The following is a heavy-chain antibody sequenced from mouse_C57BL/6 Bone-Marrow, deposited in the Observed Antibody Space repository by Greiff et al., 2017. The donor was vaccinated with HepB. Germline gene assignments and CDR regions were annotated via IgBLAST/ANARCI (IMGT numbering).Heavy chain of an antibody. Sequence: QVQLQQSGPELVKPGASVKISCKASGYAFSSSWMNWVKQRPGKGLEWIGRIYPGDGDTNYNGKFKGKATLTADKSSSTAYMQRSSLKSEDSAVYFCARSNYDYDGGSYCAMDYWGQGTSVTVSS. CDR3: ARSNYDYDGGSYCAMDY. CDR2: IYPGDGDT. D-gene: IGHD2-4*01. CDR1: GYAFSSSW. V-gene: IGHV1-82*01. J-gene: IGHJ4*01.